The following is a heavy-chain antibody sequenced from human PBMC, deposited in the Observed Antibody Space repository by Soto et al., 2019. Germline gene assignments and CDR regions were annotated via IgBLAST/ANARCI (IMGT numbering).Heavy chain of an antibody. Sequence: QVQLQESGPGLVKPSQTLSLTCTVSGGSISSGDYYWSWIRQPPGKGLEWIGYIYYSGSTYYNPSLKSRVTISVDTSKNQFSLKLSSVTAADTAVYYCARGPWGGFWSGYHYPYYFDYWGQGTLVTVSS. CDR1: GGSISSGDYY. V-gene: IGHV4-30-4*01. J-gene: IGHJ4*02. CDR3: ARGPWGGFWSGYHYPYYFDY. D-gene: IGHD3-3*01. CDR2: IYYSGST.